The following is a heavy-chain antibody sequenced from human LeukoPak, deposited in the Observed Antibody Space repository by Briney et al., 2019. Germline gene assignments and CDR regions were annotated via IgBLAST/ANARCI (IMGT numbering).Heavy chain of an antibody. CDR1: GFTFSSYA. J-gene: IGHJ4*02. Sequence: GGSLRLSCAASGFTFSSYAMSWIRQAPGKGLEWVSYISSSGSTIYYADSVKGRFTISRDNAKNSLYLQMNSLRAEDTAVYYCASPQASTYYYDSSGYRFDYWGQGTLVTVSS. CDR3: ASPQASTYYYDSSGYRFDY. V-gene: IGHV3-11*01. D-gene: IGHD3-22*01. CDR2: ISSSGSTI.